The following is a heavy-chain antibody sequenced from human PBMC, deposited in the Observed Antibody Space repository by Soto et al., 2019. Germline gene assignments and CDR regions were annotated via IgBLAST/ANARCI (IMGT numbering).Heavy chain of an antibody. J-gene: IGHJ5*02. D-gene: IGHD6-13*01. CDR2: ISISGTTI. V-gene: IGHV3-48*02. CDR1: GFTFRSYS. CDR3: ARDNGIAGSFDP. Sequence: GGSLRLSCAASGFTFRSYSMNWVRQAPGKGLEWVSYISISGTTIYYADSVKGRFTISRDDAKNSLYLQMNSLRDEDTSVYYCARDNGIAGSFDPWGQGTLVTVSS.